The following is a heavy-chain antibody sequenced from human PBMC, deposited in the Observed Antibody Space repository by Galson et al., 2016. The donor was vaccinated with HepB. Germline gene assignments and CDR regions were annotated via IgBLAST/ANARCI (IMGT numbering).Heavy chain of an antibody. Sequence: SETLSLTCAVSGGSINSNNWWNWVRQPPGKGLEWIGEINQSGTTHYNSSLKSRVTISIDNSKNQFSLRMTSVTAADTAVYYCSGGELARGFDLWGQGSLVTVSS. D-gene: IGHD5-24*01. V-gene: IGHV4-4*02. J-gene: IGHJ5*02. CDR2: INQSGTT. CDR3: SGGELARGFDL. CDR1: GGSINSNNW.